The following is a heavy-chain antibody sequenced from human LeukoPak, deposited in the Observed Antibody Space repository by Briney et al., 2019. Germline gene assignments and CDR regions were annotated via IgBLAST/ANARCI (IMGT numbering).Heavy chain of an antibody. CDR2: INHSGST. CDR3: ARGVEGRFDY. V-gene: IGHV4-34*01. CDR1: GGSFSGYY. Sequence: SETLSLTCAVYGGSFSGYYWSWIRQPPGKGLEWIGEINHSGSTNYNPSLKSRVTMSVDTSKNQFSLKLSSVTAADTAVYYCARGVEGRFDYWGQGTLVTVSS. J-gene: IGHJ4*02. D-gene: IGHD1-26*01.